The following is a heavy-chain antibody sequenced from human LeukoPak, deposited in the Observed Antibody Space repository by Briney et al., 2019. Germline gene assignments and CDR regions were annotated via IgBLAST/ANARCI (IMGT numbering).Heavy chain of an antibody. D-gene: IGHD3-9*01. CDR3: ARGVNYDILTGYDLDYYFDY. J-gene: IGHJ4*02. V-gene: IGHV3-30*02. CDR1: GFTFSSYG. Sequence: GGSLRLSCAASGFTFSSYGMHWVRQAPGKGLEWVAFIRYDGSNKYYADSVKGRFTISRDNSKNTLYLQMNSLRAEDTAVYYCARGVNYDILTGYDLDYYFDYWGQGTLVTVSS. CDR2: IRYDGSNK.